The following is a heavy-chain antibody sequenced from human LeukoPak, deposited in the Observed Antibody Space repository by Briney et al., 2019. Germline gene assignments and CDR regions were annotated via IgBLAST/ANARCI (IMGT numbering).Heavy chain of an antibody. CDR1: GFTFNIYT. V-gene: IGHV3-21*01. CDR2: ISSTSSDI. Sequence: PGGSLRLSCAASGFTFNIYTINWVRQAPGKGLEWVSSISSTSSDIHYTDSVKGRFTIFRDNTKNSLYLQMDSLRAEDTAVYYCARRGGASTGHQGDFDYWGQGPLVTVSS. D-gene: IGHD2-8*02. CDR3: ARRGGASTGHQGDFDY. J-gene: IGHJ4*02.